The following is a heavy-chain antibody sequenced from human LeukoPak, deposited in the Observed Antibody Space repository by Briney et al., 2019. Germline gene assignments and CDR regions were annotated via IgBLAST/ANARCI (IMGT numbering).Heavy chain of an antibody. CDR1: GGSFGFYS. Sequence: SETLSLTCGVHGGSFGFYSWSWLRQSPGKGLEWIGEIIHTGTTTYNPSLASRVTVSIDTSNNQFSPTLTSVTAADTAVYYCARRGNYIDHWGQGALVTVSS. V-gene: IGHV4-34*12. CDR3: ARRGNYIDH. CDR2: IIHTGTT. J-gene: IGHJ4*02.